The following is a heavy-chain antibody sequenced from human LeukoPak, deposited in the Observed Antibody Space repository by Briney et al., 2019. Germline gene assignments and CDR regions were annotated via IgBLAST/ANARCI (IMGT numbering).Heavy chain of an antibody. J-gene: IGHJ4*02. CDR1: GFTFSSYS. Sequence: PGGSLRLSCAASGFTFSSYSMNWVRQAPGKGLEWVSAISSSSNYIYYADSVKGRFTISRDNAKNSLYLQMNSLRAEDTAVYYCARGSPYAATAIPGLDYWGQGTQVTVSS. CDR2: ISSSSNYI. V-gene: IGHV3-21*01. D-gene: IGHD2-2*02. CDR3: ARGSPYAATAIPGLDY.